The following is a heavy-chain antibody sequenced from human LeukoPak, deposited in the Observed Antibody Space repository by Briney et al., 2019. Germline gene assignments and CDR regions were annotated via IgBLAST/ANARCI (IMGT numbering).Heavy chain of an antibody. CDR1: GYSFTSYW. V-gene: IGHV5-51*01. CDR3: ARLEIGGYSRHEVDY. D-gene: IGHD3-22*01. Sequence: GESLKISCKGSGYSFTSYWIGWVRQMPGKGLEWMGIIYPGDSDTRYSPSFQGQVTISADKSISTAYLQWSSLKASDTAMYYCARLEIGGYSRHEVDYWGQGTLVTVSS. J-gene: IGHJ4*02. CDR2: IYPGDSDT.